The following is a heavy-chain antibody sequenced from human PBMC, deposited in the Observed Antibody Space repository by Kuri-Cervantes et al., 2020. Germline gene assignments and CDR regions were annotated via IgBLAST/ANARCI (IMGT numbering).Heavy chain of an antibody. CDR2: ISYDGSNK. Sequence: GGSLRLSCAASGFTFSSYAMHWVRQAPGKGLEWVAVISYDGSNKYYADSVKGRFTISRDNSKNTLYLQMNSLRAEDTAVYYCARDTQLWLLGYWGQGTLVTVSS. J-gene: IGHJ4*02. CDR1: GFTFSSYA. V-gene: IGHV3-30-3*01. CDR3: ARDTQLWLLGY. D-gene: IGHD5-18*01.